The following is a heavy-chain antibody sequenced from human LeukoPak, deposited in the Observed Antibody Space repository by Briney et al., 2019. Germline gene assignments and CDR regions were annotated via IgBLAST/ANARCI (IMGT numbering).Heavy chain of an antibody. CDR3: ARDRSQEFDP. D-gene: IGHD3-10*01. V-gene: IGHV3-11*04. CDR2: ITNIDSTI. J-gene: IGHJ5*02. Sequence: PGGSLRLSCAASGFAFSDYYMSWIRQAPGKGLEWVSYITNIDSTIYYADSVQGRFTISRDNTKNSLYLQMNRLRADDTAVYYCARDRSQEFDPWGQGTLVTVSS. CDR1: GFAFSDYY.